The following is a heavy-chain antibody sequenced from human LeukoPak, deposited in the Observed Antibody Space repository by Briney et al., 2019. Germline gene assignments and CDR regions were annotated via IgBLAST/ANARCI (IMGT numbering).Heavy chain of an antibody. CDR3: ARVMSSGWYGGDAFDI. V-gene: IGHV3-33*01. Sequence: GGSLRLSCAASGFTFSSYGMHWVRRAPGKGLEWVAVIWYDGSNKYYADSVKGRFTISRDNSKNTLYLQMNSLRAEDTAVYYCARVMSSGWYGGDAFDIWGQGTMVTVSS. CDR2: IWYDGSNK. J-gene: IGHJ3*02. D-gene: IGHD6-19*01. CDR1: GFTFSSYG.